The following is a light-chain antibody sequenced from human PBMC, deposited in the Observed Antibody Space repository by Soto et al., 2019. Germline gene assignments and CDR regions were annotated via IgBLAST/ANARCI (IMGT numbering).Light chain of an antibody. J-gene: IGKJ1*01. Sequence: AIRMTQSPSSLSASTGDRVTITCRASQGIGGCLAWYQVKPGKAPKLLMFAASTLQRGVPSRFSGSGSGTDFTLTISYLQSEDFATYYCQQYYADPRTFGQGTKVDIK. CDR1: QGIGGC. V-gene: IGKV1-8*01. CDR3: QQYYADPRT. CDR2: AAS.